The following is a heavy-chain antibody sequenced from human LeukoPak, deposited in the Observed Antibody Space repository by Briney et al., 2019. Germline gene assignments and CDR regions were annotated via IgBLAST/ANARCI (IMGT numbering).Heavy chain of an antibody. V-gene: IGHV3-74*01. J-gene: IGHJ4*02. CDR1: GFTFSNYW. CDR3: AKGGSKAPDY. CDR2: IHSDGSST. D-gene: IGHD4-11*01. Sequence: GGSLRLSCAASGFTFSNYWMHWVRQAPGKGLVWVSRIHSDGSSTTYADSVKGRFTISRDNAKNTLYLQMNSLTAEDTAVYYCAKGGSKAPDYWGQGALVTVSS.